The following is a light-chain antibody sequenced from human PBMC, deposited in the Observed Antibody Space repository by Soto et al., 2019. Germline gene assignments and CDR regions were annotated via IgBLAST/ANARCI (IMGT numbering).Light chain of an antibody. V-gene: IGKV3-20*01. CDR1: QSIGKIY. CDR3: QQYAESPLT. J-gene: IGKJ4*01. CDR2: GAS. Sequence: VTKSACTVSLSPGESATLSCRASQSIGKIYLAWFQHKPGQAPRLLIYGASTRATGIPDRFRGSGSGTDFTLTVSRLESEDFAVYYCQQYAESPLTFGGGTKVAIK.